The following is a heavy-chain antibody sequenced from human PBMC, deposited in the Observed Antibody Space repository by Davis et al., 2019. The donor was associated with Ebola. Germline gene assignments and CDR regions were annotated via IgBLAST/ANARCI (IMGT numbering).Heavy chain of an antibody. CDR2: ISSSSSYI. Sequence: GGSLRLSCAASGFTFSGSAMHWVRQASGKGLEWVSSISSSSSYIYYADSVKGRFTISRDNSKNTLYLQMNSLRAEDTAVYYCANLDYGDNSGFDYWGQGTLVTVSS. CDR1: GFTFSGSA. J-gene: IGHJ4*02. D-gene: IGHD4-23*01. CDR3: ANLDYGDNSGFDY. V-gene: IGHV3-21*04.